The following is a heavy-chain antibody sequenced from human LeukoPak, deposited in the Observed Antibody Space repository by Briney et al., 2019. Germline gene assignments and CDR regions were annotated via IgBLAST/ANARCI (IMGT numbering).Heavy chain of an antibody. CDR3: ARASSTSIYGDYFDY. J-gene: IGHJ4*02. V-gene: IGHV4-30-2*01. D-gene: IGHD2-2*01. CDR2: IYHSGST. CDR1: GGSISSGGYY. Sequence: SQTLSLTCTVSGGSISSGGYYWSWIRQPPGKGLEWIGYIYHSGSTYYNPSLKSRVTISVDRSKNQFSLKLSSVTAADTAVYYCARASSTSIYGDYFDYWGQGTLVTVSS.